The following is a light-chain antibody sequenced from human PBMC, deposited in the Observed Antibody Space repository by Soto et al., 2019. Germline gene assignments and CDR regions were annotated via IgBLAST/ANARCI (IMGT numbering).Light chain of an antibody. CDR3: QQRSIWPPVST. V-gene: IGKV3-11*01. J-gene: IGKJ3*01. CDR2: DAS. CDR1: QSVSSY. Sequence: EIVLTQSPATLSLSPGERATLSCRASQSVSSYLAWYQQKPGQAPRLLIYDASNRATGIPARFSGSGSGTDFTLTISSLEPEDFAVYYCQQRSIWPPVSTFGPGTKVDIK.